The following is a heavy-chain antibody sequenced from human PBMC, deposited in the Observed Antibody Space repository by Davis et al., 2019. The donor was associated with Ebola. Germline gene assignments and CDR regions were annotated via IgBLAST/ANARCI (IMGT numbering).Heavy chain of an antibody. CDR3: ARVYKVAAAGTGWFDP. CDR2: ISSSSSYT. J-gene: IGHJ5*02. CDR1: GFTFSDYY. V-gene: IGHV3-11*05. Sequence: GGSLRLSCAASGFTFSDYYMSWIRQAPGKGLEWVSYISSSSSYTNYADSVKGRFTISRDNAKNSLYLQMNSLRAEDTAVYYCARVYKVAAAGTGWFDPWGQGTLVTVSS. D-gene: IGHD6-13*01.